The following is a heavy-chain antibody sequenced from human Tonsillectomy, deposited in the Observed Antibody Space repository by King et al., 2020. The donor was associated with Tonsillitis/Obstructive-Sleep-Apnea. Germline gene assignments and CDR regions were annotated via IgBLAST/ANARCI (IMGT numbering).Heavy chain of an antibody. D-gene: IGHD2-15*01. CDR3: AKMVVVVAAITYFDY. CDR2: ISGSGGCT. V-gene: IGHV3-23*04. CDR1: GFTFSSYA. Sequence: HLVESGGGLVQPGGSLRLSCAASGFTFSSYAMSWVRQAPGKGLEWASAISGSGGCTYYADSVKGRFTISRDNSKNTLYLQMNSLRAEDTAVYYCAKMVVVVAAITYFDYWGQGTLVTVSS. J-gene: IGHJ4*02.